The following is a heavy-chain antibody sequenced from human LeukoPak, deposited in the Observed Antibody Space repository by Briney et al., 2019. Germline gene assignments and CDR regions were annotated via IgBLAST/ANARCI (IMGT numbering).Heavy chain of an antibody. CDR1: GFIFSTYW. J-gene: IGHJ6*04. Sequence: PGGSLRLSCTASGFIFSTYWMTWVRQAPGKGLEWVANIKEHGSEKKYMNSVKSRFTISRDNPKTSLYLQMNSLRVDDTAVYYCARAQSAGLDVWGTGTTVTVSS. V-gene: IGHV3-7*04. CDR3: ARAQSAGLDV. CDR2: IKEHGSEK. D-gene: IGHD1-14*01.